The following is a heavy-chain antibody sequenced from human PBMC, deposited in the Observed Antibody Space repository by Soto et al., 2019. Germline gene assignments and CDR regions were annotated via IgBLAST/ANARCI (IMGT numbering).Heavy chain of an antibody. CDR2: ISYDGSNK. CDR3: AKAFMIRGVIMDYFDY. D-gene: IGHD3-10*01. J-gene: IGHJ4*02. CDR1: GFTFSSYG. Sequence: PGGSLRLSCAASGFTFSSYGMHWVRQAPGKGLEWVAVISYDGSNKYYADSVKGRFTISRDNSKNTLYLQMNSLRAEDTAVYYCAKAFMIRGVIMDYFDYWGQGTLVTVSS. V-gene: IGHV3-30*18.